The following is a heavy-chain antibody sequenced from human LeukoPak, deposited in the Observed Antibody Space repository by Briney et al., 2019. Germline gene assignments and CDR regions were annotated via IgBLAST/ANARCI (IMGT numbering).Heavy chain of an antibody. D-gene: IGHD5/OR15-5a*01. CDR3: ARVASKGGMDV. Sequence: SETLSLTCTVSGGSISSYYWSWIRQPPGKGLEWIGHVHYTWNTKYNPSLTGRVSISLDRSKNQFSLSLSSLTAADTAVYYCARVASKGGMDVWGQGTTVIVSS. J-gene: IGHJ6*02. V-gene: IGHV4-59*01. CDR1: GGSISSYY. CDR2: VHYTWNT.